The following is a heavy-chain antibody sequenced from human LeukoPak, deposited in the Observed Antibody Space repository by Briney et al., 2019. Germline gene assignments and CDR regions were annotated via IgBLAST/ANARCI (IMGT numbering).Heavy chain of an antibody. V-gene: IGHV3-74*01. CDR3: ARGVWAPFDA. Sequence: GGSLRLSCAASGFTFSSYWLHWVRQAPGKGLVWVSRIHGDGKKTTYADSVKGRFTISRDNAKNTLYLQMNSLRVEDTAVYYCARGVWAPFDAWGQGTLVSVSS. J-gene: IGHJ4*02. CDR1: GFTFSSYW. CDR2: IHGDGKKT. D-gene: IGHD3-9*01.